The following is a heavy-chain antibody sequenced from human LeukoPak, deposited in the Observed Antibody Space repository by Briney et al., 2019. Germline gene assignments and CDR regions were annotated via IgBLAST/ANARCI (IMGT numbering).Heavy chain of an antibody. V-gene: IGHV3-23*01. Sequence: GGSLRLSCAASGFTFDDYAMHWVRQAPGKGLEWVSAISGSGGSTYYADSVKGRFTISRDNSKNTLYLQMNSLRAEDTAVYYCYGSGGPNWFDPWGQGTLVTVSS. CDR1: GFTFDDYA. J-gene: IGHJ5*02. CDR2: ISGSGGST. CDR3: YGSGGPNWFDP. D-gene: IGHD3-10*01.